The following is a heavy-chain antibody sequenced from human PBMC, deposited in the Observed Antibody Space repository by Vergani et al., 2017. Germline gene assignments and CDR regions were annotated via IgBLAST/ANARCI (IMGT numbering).Heavy chain of an antibody. Sequence: QVQLVESGGGVVQPGRSLRLSCAASGFTFSSYAMHWVRQAPGKGLEWVAVISYDGSNKYYADSVKGRFTISRDNSKNTLYLQMNSLRAEDTAVHYCARDGDYYDSSGYNRLLDYWGQGTLVTVSS. CDR1: GFTFSSYA. D-gene: IGHD3-22*01. CDR3: ARDGDYYDSSGYNRLLDY. V-gene: IGHV3-30-3*01. CDR2: ISYDGSNK. J-gene: IGHJ4*02.